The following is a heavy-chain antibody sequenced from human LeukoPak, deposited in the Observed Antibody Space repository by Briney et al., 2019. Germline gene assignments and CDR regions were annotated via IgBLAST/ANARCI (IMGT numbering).Heavy chain of an antibody. V-gene: IGHV4-61*02. Sequence: SETLSLTCTVSGGPISSGRYYWNWIRQPAGKGLEWIGRIYTSGSTNYNPSLKSRVTISVDTSTNQFSLKLNSVTAADTAVYYCAREGLNMVRGVIPKEAWGWFDPWGQGTLVTVSS. J-gene: IGHJ5*02. CDR3: AREGLNMVRGVIPKEAWGWFDP. D-gene: IGHD3-10*01. CDR1: GGPISSGRYY. CDR2: IYTSGST.